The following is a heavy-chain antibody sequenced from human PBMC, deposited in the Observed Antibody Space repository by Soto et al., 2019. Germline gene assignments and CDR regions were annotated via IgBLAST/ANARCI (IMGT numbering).Heavy chain of an antibody. D-gene: IGHD4-17*01. CDR3: ARHRPRDYGDFEFDY. V-gene: IGHV3-66*04. Sequence: EVELVESRGGLVQPGGSLRLSCAASGFTVSSNYMSWVRQAPGKGLEWVSVIYSGRSTYYADSVKGRFTISRDNSKNTLYLQMNSLRAEDTAVYYCARHRPRDYGDFEFDYWGQGTLVTVSS. J-gene: IGHJ4*02. CDR1: GFTVSSNY. CDR2: IYSGRST.